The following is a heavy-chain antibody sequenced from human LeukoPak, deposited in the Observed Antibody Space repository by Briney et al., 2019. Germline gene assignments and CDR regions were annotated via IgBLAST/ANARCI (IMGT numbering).Heavy chain of an antibody. CDR1: GFIFSNYA. CDR2: IRYDGGNT. CDR3: AKDEVVPGYYYTDV. J-gene: IGHJ6*03. V-gene: IGHV3-30*02. D-gene: IGHD2-2*01. Sequence: PGGSLRLSCAASGFIFSNYAMQWVRQAPGMGLEGVAFIRYDGGNTYYADSRKRRFNIPRDNSKNTIYLQMNSLNAEDTAVYYCAKDEVVPGYYYTDVWGRGTTVTISS.